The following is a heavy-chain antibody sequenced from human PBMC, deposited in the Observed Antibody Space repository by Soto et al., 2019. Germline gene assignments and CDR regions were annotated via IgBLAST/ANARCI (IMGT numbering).Heavy chain of an antibody. CDR1: GFTVSSNY. J-gene: IGHJ6*02. CDR2: IYSGGST. CDR3: ASLVGATYYGMDV. V-gene: IGHV3-53*01. D-gene: IGHD1-26*01. Sequence: GGSLRLSCAASGFTVSSNYMSWVRQAPGKGLEWVSVIYSGGSTYYADSVKGRFTISRDYSKNTLYLQMNSLRAEDTAVYYCASLVGATYYGMDVWGQGTTVTVSS.